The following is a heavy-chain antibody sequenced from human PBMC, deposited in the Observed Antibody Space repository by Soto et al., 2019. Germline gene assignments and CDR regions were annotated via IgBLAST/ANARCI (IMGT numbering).Heavy chain of an antibody. CDR2: IKSKTDGGTT. J-gene: IGHJ6*02. CDR1: GFTFSNAW. V-gene: IGHV3-15*01. D-gene: IGHD2-2*01. Sequence: EVQLVESGGGLVKPGGSLRLSCAASGFTFSNAWMSWVRQAPGKGLEWVGRIKSKTDGGTTDYAAPVKGRFTISRDDSKNRLYLKMNSLKTEDTAVYYCTTDRTTKGWIYYYYYGMDVWGQGTTVTVSS. CDR3: TTDRTTKGWIYYYYYGMDV.